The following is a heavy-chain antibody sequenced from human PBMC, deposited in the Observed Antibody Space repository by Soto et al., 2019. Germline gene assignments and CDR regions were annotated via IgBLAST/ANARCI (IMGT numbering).Heavy chain of an antibody. V-gene: IGHV1-8*01. CDR2: MHADTGIT. D-gene: IGHD3-10*01. J-gene: IGHJ4*02. CDR3: ARYIFGQGFIS. CDR1: GNTFTNVD. Sequence: QVQLVQSGAEVKKPGASVKVSCKASGNTFTNVDLNRVRQAPGQGLDWIGWMHADTGITGHAQKFQGRVAMTRGTCISTASKELTSLRAEDTAVYYCARYIFGQGFISWGQGTLVTVSS.